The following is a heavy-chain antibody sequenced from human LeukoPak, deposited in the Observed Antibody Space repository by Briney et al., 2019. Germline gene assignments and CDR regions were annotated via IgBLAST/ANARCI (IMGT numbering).Heavy chain of an antibody. D-gene: IGHD3-10*02. CDR2: IYSSGST. Sequence: SETLSLTCTVSGGSVSNHYWTWIRQPAGKGLEWIGRIYSSGSTNYHPSLKSRVTMSVDTTKNQFSLKLSSVTTAVTAVYYCASELFPQGANCFDPWGQGTLVTVSS. CDR1: GGSVSNHY. CDR3: ASELFPQGANCFDP. V-gene: IGHV4-4*07. J-gene: IGHJ5*02.